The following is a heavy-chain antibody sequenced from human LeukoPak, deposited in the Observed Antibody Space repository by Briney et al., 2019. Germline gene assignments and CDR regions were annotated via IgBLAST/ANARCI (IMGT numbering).Heavy chain of an antibody. J-gene: IGHJ4*02. CDR3: ERDNGGALDY. CDR2: IKQDASDK. CDR1: GFTFSSYW. V-gene: IGHV3-7*01. Sequence: GGSLRLSCGASGFTFSSYWMGWVRQAPGKGLEWVANIKQDASDKNYVDSVKGRFTISRDNAKNSVYLQMNSLGADDTAVYYCERDNGGALDYWGQGSLVTVSS. D-gene: IGHD3-16*01.